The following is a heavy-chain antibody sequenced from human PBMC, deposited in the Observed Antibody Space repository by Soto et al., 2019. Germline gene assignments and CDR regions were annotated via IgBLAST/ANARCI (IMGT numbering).Heavy chain of an antibody. CDR1: GGTFSNYA. V-gene: IGHV1-69*12. Sequence: QVQLVQSGAEVKKPGSSVKVSCRVSGGTFSNYAISWVRQDPGQGLEWMGGIMTLFGAANYAQKFKGRLTITADESTCTENMELSSLRSEDTAADYGARAVYVVMTGGDGFDSWGQGKMVSVSS. J-gene: IGHJ3*02. CDR3: ARAVYVVMTGGDGFDS. CDR2: IMTLFGAA. D-gene: IGHD2-21*02.